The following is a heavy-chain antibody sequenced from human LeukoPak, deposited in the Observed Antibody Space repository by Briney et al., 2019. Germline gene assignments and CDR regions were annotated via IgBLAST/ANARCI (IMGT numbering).Heavy chain of an antibody. D-gene: IGHD5-12*01. V-gene: IGHV4-39*07. Sequence: WVRQPPGKGLEWIGSIYYSRSTYYNPSLKSRVTISVDTSKNQFSLKLSSVTAADTAVYYCAREGVATGTIDYWGQGTLVTVSS. J-gene: IGHJ4*02. CDR2: IYYSRST. CDR3: AREGVATGTIDY.